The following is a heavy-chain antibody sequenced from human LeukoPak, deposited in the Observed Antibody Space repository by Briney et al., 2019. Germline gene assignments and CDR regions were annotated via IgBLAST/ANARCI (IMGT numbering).Heavy chain of an antibody. J-gene: IGHJ4*02. CDR3: AKGVGAVAPDY. CDR1: GFTFSSYW. CDR2: IKQDGSEK. Sequence: PGGSLRLSCAASGFTFSSYWMSWVRQAPGKGLEWVANIKQDGSEKYYVDSVKGRFTISRDNAKNSLYLQMNSLRAEDTALYYCAKGVGAVAPDYWGQGTLVTVSS. V-gene: IGHV3-7*03. D-gene: IGHD6-19*01.